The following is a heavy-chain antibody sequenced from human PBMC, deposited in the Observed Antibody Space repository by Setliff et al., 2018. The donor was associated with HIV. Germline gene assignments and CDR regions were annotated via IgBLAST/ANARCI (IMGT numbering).Heavy chain of an antibody. Sequence: SETLSLTCGVSGYSMSSGYYWGWIRQPPGKGLEWIGNVYHTGSTYYNPSLKSRVTMSVDTSKNQFSLKLSSVIAADTAVYYCARHAAGPDGPFDYWGQGTLVTVSS. D-gene: IGHD2-2*01. CDR3: ARHAAGPDGPFDY. CDR1: GYSMSSGYY. V-gene: IGHV4-38-2*01. J-gene: IGHJ4*02. CDR2: VYHTGST.